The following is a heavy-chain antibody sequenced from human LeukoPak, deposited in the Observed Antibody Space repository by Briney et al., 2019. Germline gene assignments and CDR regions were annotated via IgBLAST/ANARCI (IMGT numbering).Heavy chain of an antibody. CDR2: ISSSSSTI. J-gene: IGHJ3*02. Sequence: GGSLRLSCAASGFTFSSYSMNWVRQAPGKGLEWVSYISSSSSTIYYADSVKGRFTISRDNAKNSLYLQMNSLRAEDTAVYYCARAGEWELPDAFDIWGQGTMVTVSS. D-gene: IGHD1-26*01. CDR3: ARAGEWELPDAFDI. CDR1: GFTFSSYS. V-gene: IGHV3-48*01.